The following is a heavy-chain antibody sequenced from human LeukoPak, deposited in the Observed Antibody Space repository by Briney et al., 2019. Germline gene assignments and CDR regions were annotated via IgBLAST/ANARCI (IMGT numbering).Heavy chain of an antibody. CDR2: ISGGGETI. D-gene: IGHD6-13*01. CDR3: ARGLGSSWFYR. Sequence: GGSLRLSCAASGFTFSGYAMNWARQAPGKGLEWLSFISGGGETIVYSDSVKGRFTISRDNAQNSLYLQMNSLRDEDTAVYYCARGLGSSWFYRWGQGTLVTVSS. J-gene: IGHJ4*02. CDR1: GFTFSGYA. V-gene: IGHV3-48*02.